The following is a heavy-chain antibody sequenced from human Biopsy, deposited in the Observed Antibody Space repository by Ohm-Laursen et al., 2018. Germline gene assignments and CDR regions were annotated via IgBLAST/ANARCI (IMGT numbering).Heavy chain of an antibody. Sequence: SVKVSCKVSGYTLNELSMHWVRRVPGKGLEWMGGFAPENGKTIYAQKFQGRVTMTEDTSTDTAYMELSSLRSEDTAVYYCAADINVWNVNYWGQGTQVTVSS. J-gene: IGHJ4*02. CDR2: FAPENGKT. V-gene: IGHV1-24*01. CDR1: GYTLNELS. CDR3: AADINVWNVNY. D-gene: IGHD1-1*01.